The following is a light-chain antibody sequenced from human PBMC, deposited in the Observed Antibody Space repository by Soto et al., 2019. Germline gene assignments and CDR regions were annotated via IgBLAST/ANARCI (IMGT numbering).Light chain of an antibody. CDR1: QDIAIY. V-gene: IGKV1-9*01. CDR3: QQLRMYPST. Sequence: MQLTQSQSSLAASVGDRVTITCRASQDIAIYLAWYQQKPGEAPKLLIYAASTLYGGVPSRFSGSGSGTDFALTITSLPAEDFAPYYCQQLRMYPSTFGGGTKVDIK. CDR2: AAS. J-gene: IGKJ4*01.